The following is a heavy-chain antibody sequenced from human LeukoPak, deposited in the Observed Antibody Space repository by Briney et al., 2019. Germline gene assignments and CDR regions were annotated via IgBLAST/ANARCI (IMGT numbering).Heavy chain of an antibody. CDR2: ISSCGSTI. J-gene: IGHJ4*02. D-gene: IGHD1-26*01. V-gene: IGHV3-48*03. Sequence: GGSLRLSCAASGFXFSSYEINWVRQAPGKGLQWFSYISSCGSTIYYADSVKGRFTISRDNAKNSLYLQMNSLRAEDTAVYYCARGPRKVGTTISIFDCWGQGTLVTVSS. CDR1: GFXFSSYE. CDR3: ARGPRKVGTTISIFDC.